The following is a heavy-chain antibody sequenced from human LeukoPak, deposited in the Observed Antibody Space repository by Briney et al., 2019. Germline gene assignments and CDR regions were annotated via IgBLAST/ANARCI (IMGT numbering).Heavy chain of an antibody. Sequence: ASVKVSCKASGYTFINYGTSWVRQAPGQGLEWMGWISAYNGNTNYAQKLQGRVTMTTDTSTSTAYMELRSLRSDDTAVYYCARGFAGRIAAAEGDYWGQGTLVTVSS. CDR2: ISAYNGNT. D-gene: IGHD6-13*01. CDR3: ARGFAGRIAAAEGDY. J-gene: IGHJ4*02. V-gene: IGHV1-18*01. CDR1: GYTFINYG.